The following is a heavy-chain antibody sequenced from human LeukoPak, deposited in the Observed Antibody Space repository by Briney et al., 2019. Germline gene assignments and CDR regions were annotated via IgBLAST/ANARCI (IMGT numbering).Heavy chain of an antibody. V-gene: IGHV3-21*01. CDR1: GFTFSGYS. D-gene: IGHD1-26*01. CDR3: ARDIYSGSFVGYDAFDI. Sequence: GGSLRLSCAASGFTFSGYSMNWVRQAPGKGLEWVSSISSSSSYIYYADSVKGRFTISRDNAKNSLYLQMNSLRAEDTAVYYCARDIYSGSFVGYDAFDIWGLGTMVTVSS. CDR2: ISSSSSYI. J-gene: IGHJ3*02.